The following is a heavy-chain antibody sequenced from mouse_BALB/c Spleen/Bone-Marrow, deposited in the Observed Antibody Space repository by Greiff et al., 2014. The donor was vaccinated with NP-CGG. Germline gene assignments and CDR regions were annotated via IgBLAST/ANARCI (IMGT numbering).Heavy chain of an antibody. V-gene: IGHV5-9-4*01. D-gene: IGHD2-4*01. Sequence: EVQRVESGLVLVKPGGALQLSCAASGFTFSSSAMSWVRQSPEKRLEWVAEISSGGSYTYYPDTVTGRFTISRDNAKNTLYLEMSSLRSEDTAMYYCAREGLRRRAAMDYWGPGTSVTVSS. J-gene: IGHJ4*01. CDR3: AREGLRRRAAMDY. CDR2: ISSGGSYT. CDR1: GFTFSSSA.